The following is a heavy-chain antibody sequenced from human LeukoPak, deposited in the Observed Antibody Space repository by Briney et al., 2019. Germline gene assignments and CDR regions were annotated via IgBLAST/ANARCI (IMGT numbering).Heavy chain of an antibody. J-gene: IGHJ4*02. CDR3: ARGTGGHWDY. V-gene: IGHV3-48*01. D-gene: IGHD7-27*01. Sequence: GGSLRLSCAASGFTFTMFSMNWLRQAPGKGLEWIAFIRGRSDTTYYADSVQGRFTISRDNAEDSVYLQMNSLRVEDTAVYYCARGTGGHWDYWGQGTLVTVSS. CDR2: IRGRSDTT. CDR1: GFTFTMFS.